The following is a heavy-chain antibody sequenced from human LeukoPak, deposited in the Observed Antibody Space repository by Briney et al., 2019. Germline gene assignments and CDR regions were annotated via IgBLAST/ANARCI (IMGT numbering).Heavy chain of an antibody. D-gene: IGHD6-13*01. V-gene: IGHV3-21*01. Sequence: GGSLRLSCAASGFTFSSYSMNWVRQAPGKGLEWVSSISSSSSYIYYADSVKGRFTISRDNAKNSLYLQMNSLRAEATAVYYCARSPFMAAAGLEYYFDYWGQGTLVTVSS. CDR1: GFTFSSYS. J-gene: IGHJ4*02. CDR3: ARSPFMAAAGLEYYFDY. CDR2: ISSSSSYI.